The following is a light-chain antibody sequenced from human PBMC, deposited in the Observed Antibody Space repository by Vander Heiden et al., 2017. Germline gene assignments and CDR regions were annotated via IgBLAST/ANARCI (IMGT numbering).Light chain of an antibody. Sequence: SVLPQPPSASGPPGQRVTISCSGSSSNIGSNTVNWYQQLPGTAPKLLIYSNNKRPSGVPDRFSGSKSGTSASVAISGLQAEDEADYYCAAWDDSLNGWVFGGGTKLTVL. J-gene: IGLJ3*02. CDR1: SSNIGSNT. V-gene: IGLV1-44*01. CDR3: AAWDDSLNGWV. CDR2: SNN.